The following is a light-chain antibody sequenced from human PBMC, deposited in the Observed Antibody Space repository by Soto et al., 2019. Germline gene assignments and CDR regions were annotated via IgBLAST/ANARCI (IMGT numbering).Light chain of an antibody. V-gene: IGKV3-20*01. CDR3: QQYGSTPLS. CDR2: DAS. CDR1: QSVGNNY. J-gene: IGKJ4*01. Sequence: EIVLTQSPGTLSLSPGERATLSCRASQSVGNNYLVGDQQKPGQPPRFLMYDASTRATGIPDRFSGSESGTDFTLTNSRVEPEDFAVYYCQQYGSTPLSFGGGTVVEIK.